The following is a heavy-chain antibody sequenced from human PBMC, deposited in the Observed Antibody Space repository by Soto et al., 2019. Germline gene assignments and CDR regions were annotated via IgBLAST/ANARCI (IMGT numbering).Heavy chain of an antibody. CDR3: VREQYLGYGHVIEH. Sequence: KPSVTLSLTCALAGVPINPYYWSWIRQPPGKGLEWIGYNYHSGPTNYNPSLKSRVTISVDTSKNQFSLRLASVTAADTAIYYCVREQYLGYGHVIEHWGQATLVTVSS. V-gene: IGHV4-59*01. D-gene: IGHD5-12*01. J-gene: IGHJ1*01. CDR1: GVPINPYY. CDR2: NYHSGPT.